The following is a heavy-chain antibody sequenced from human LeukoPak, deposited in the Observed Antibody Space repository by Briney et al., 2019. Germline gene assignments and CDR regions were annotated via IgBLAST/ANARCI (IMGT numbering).Heavy chain of an antibody. V-gene: IGHV3-7*04. D-gene: IGHD6-6*01. CDR3: ARDVRPDY. CDR2: IKQDGTEK. CDR1: GFTFSSYW. Sequence: GGSLRLSCAASGFTFSSYWMSWVRQAPGEGVEWVANIKQDGTEKYYMDPGKGRFPISRDNAKHSLYLQMNALRAEDTAVYYCARDVRPDYWGQGTLVTVST. J-gene: IGHJ4*02.